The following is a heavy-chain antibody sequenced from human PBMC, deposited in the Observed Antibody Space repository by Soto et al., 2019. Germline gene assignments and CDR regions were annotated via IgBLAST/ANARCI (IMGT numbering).Heavy chain of an antibody. Sequence: SVKVSCKASGGTFSSYAISWVRQAPGQGLEWMGGIIPIFGTANYAQKFQGRVTITADESTSTAYMELSSLRSEDTAVYYCARDVRYYDSSGYYYSPWGQGTLVTVS. CDR1: GGTFSSYA. CDR3: ARDVRYYDSSGYYYSP. D-gene: IGHD3-22*01. V-gene: IGHV1-69*13. J-gene: IGHJ5*02. CDR2: IIPIFGTA.